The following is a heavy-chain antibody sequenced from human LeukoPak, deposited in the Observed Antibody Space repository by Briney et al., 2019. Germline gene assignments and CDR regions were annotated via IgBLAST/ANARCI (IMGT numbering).Heavy chain of an antibody. CDR3: AGYSGSPRYFDY. CDR2: ITHSGST. V-gene: IGHV4-34*01. J-gene: IGHJ4*02. CDR1: GGSFSVYY. Sequence: PSETLSLTCAVYGGSFSVYYWSGFPQPPGKGRKGMGEITHSGSTNYSPSLKSRVTISLDAAKSQFSLRLTSVTAADTAVYYCAGYSGSPRYFDYWGQGTLVTVSS. D-gene: IGHD6-6*01.